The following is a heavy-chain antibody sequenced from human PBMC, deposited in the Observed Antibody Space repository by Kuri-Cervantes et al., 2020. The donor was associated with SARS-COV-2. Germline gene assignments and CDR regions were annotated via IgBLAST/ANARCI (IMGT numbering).Heavy chain of an antibody. CDR1: GFSLSNARMG. CDR3: ARTPCSSTSCAPPFDY. J-gene: IGHJ4*02. CDR2: IFSNDEK. V-gene: IGHV2-26*01. Sequence: SGPTLVKPTQTLTLTCTVSGFSLSNARMGVSWIRQPPGKALEWLAHIFSNDEKSYSTSLKSRLTISKDTSKSQVVLTMTNMDPVDTATYYCARTPCSSTSCAPPFDYWGQGTLVTVSS. D-gene: IGHD2-2*01.